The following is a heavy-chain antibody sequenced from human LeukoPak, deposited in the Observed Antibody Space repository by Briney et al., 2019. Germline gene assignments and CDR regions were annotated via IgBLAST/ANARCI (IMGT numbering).Heavy chain of an antibody. CDR3: AKDGGWYIDY. D-gene: IGHD6-19*01. Sequence: PGGSLRLSCAASGFTFSSYGMHWVRQAPGKGLEWVAVISYDGSNKYYADSVKGRFTISRDNSKNTLYLQMNSLRAGDTVVYYCAKDGGWYIDYWGQGTLVTVSS. V-gene: IGHV3-30*18. CDR2: ISYDGSNK. J-gene: IGHJ4*02. CDR1: GFTFSSYG.